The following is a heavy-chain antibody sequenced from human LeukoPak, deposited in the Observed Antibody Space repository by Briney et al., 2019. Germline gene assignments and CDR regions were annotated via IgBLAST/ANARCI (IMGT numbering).Heavy chain of an antibody. D-gene: IGHD3-22*01. CDR3: ARVQYYDSSGYYRAEYFQH. J-gene: IGHJ1*01. Sequence: SVKVSCKASGGTFSSYAISWVRQAPGQGLEWMGGIIPIFGTANYAQKFQGRVTITTDESTSTAYMELSSLRSEDTAVCYCARVQYYDSSGYYRAEYFQHWGQGTLVTVSS. CDR1: GGTFSSYA. CDR2: IIPIFGTA. V-gene: IGHV1-69*05.